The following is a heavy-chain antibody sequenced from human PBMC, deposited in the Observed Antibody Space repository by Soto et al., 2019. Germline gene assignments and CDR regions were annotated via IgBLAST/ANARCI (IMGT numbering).Heavy chain of an antibody. CDR3: ARMVRASNFDYYPYRDV. CDR2: ISADNGDT. J-gene: IGHJ6*03. V-gene: IGHV1-18*01. D-gene: IGHD3-10*01. CDR1: GYTFSSHG. Sequence: QVQLVQSGGEVKKPGASVKVSCKASGYTFSSHGISWVRQAPGQGLEWMGWISADNGDTNYAQKLQVRVTVTTDTSTSTVCTELRRLRSDDTAVFYCARMVRASNFDYYPYRDVWGKRTTVTVSS.